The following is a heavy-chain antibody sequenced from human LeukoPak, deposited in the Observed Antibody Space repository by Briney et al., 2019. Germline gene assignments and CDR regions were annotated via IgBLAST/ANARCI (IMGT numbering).Heavy chain of an antibody. V-gene: IGHV3-30-3*01. CDR2: IPYDGSNK. D-gene: IGHD6-19*01. CDR1: GFTFSSYA. Sequence: PGRSLRLSCAASGFTFSSYAMHWVRQAPGKGLEWVAVIPYDGSNKYYADSVKGRFTISRDNSKNTLYLQMNSLRAEDTAVYYCAKEITRPNRAVAGLNYWGQGTLVTVSS. CDR3: AKEITRPNRAVAGLNY. J-gene: IGHJ4*02.